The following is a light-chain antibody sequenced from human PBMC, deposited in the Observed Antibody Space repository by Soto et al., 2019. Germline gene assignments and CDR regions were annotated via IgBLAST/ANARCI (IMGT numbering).Light chain of an antibody. V-gene: IGKV1-5*01. CDR2: QAS. CDR3: QQYTSYS. Sequence: IQMTQSPATLPASVGDRVTITCRASQSISNWLAWYQQKPGTAPKVLVYQASNLQSGVPSRFSGRGSGIEFTLTISSLQHDDFATYYCQQYTSYSFGQGTKVEIK. CDR1: QSISNW. J-gene: IGKJ1*01.